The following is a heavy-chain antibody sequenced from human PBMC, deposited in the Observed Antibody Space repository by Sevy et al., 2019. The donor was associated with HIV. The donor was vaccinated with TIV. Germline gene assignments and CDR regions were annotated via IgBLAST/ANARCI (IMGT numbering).Heavy chain of an antibody. V-gene: IGHV3-21*01. Sequence: GGSLRLSCAASGFTLSTYSMNWVRQAPGKGLEWVSSISSRSSYIYYADSVKGRFTISRDNAKNSLYLQMNSLRAEDTAVYYSARGEWDLRPPAPADYWGQGTLVTVSS. CDR3: ARGEWDLRPPAPADY. D-gene: IGHD3-16*01. CDR2: ISSRSSYI. J-gene: IGHJ4*02. CDR1: GFTLSTYS.